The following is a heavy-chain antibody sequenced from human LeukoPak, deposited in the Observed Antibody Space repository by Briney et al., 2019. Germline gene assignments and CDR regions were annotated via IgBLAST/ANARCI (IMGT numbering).Heavy chain of an antibody. D-gene: IGHD2-21*02. Sequence: ASVKVSCKASGYTFTGYYIHWVRQAPGQGLEWIGWINPNSGGTKYAQKFQGRVTMTRDTSISTAYMELKRLTSDDTAVYYCARDGAHIVVVTAISNFDNWGQGTLVTVSS. V-gene: IGHV1-2*02. J-gene: IGHJ4*02. CDR1: GYTFTGYY. CDR3: ARDGAHIVVVTAISNFDN. CDR2: INPNSGGT.